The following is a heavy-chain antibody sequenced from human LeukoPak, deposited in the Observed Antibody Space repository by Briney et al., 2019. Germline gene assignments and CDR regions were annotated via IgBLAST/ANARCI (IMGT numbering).Heavy chain of an antibody. CDR3: AKSSSSPSRFWFDP. D-gene: IGHD6-13*01. J-gene: IGHJ5*02. V-gene: IGHV5-51*01. CDR1: GYRFTRYW. CDR2: IYPGDSDT. Sequence: GASLQISCKGSGYRFTRYWIGWVRQMPGKGLEWMGSIYPGDSDTRYSPSFQGQVTISADKSISTAYLQWSSLKASDTAMYYCAKSSSSPSRFWFDPWGQGTLVTVSS.